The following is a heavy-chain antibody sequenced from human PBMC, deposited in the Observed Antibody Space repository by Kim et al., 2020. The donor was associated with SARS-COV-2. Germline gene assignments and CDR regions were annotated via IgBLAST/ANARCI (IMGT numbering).Heavy chain of an antibody. CDR2: INPSGGST. V-gene: IGHV1-46*01. D-gene: IGHD4-17*01. CDR1: GYTFTSYY. Sequence: ASVKVSCKASGYTFTSYYMHWVRQAPGQGLEWMGIINPSGGSTSYAQKFQGRVTMTRDTSTSTVYMELSSLRSEDTAVYYCARERKTSVTPQGDYYGMDVWGQGTTVTVSS. J-gene: IGHJ6*02. CDR3: ARERKTSVTPQGDYYGMDV.